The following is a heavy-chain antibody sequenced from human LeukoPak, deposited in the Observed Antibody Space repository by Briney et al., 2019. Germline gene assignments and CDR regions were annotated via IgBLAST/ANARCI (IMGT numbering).Heavy chain of an antibody. CDR3: AADPIGLSHGLSFDY. CDR2: IIVGSGNT. V-gene: IGHV1-58*02. Sequence: AXGFTFTSSAXXWVRQARGQGLXXIXWIIVGSGNTNYAQKFQERVTITRDMSASTAYMELSSLRSEDTAVYYCAADPIGLSHGLSFDYWGQGTLVTVSS. D-gene: IGHD2-21*01. CDR1: GFTFTSSA. J-gene: IGHJ4*02.